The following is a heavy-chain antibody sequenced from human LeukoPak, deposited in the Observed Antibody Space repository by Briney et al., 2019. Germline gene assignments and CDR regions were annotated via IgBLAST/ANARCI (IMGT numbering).Heavy chain of an antibody. CDR1: GGSFSGYY. CDR2: INHSGST. V-gene: IGHV4-34*01. J-gene: IGHJ4*02. D-gene: IGHD3-3*01. Sequence: SETLSLTCAVYGGSFSGYYWSWIRQPPGKGLEWIGEINHSGSTNYNPSLKSRVTISVDTSKNQFSLKLSSVTAADTAVYYCAREGNDFWSGYYREFDYWGQGTLVTVSS. CDR3: AREGNDFWSGYYREFDY.